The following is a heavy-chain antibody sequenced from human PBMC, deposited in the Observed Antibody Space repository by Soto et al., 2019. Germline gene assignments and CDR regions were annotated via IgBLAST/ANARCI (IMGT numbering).Heavy chain of an antibody. J-gene: IGHJ6*02. CDR1: GGSISGYY. D-gene: IGHD4-4*01. Sequence: SETLSLTCTVSGGSISGYYWSWIRQPPGKGLEWIGNVYYSGGAKYNPSVKRRVSISVDTSKNQFSLNLSSVTAADTAVYYRTRDGDGRMTTNPYYYYGMDVWGPGITVTVSS. CDR3: TRDGDGRMTTNPYYYYGMDV. V-gene: IGHV4-59*01. CDR2: VYYSGGA.